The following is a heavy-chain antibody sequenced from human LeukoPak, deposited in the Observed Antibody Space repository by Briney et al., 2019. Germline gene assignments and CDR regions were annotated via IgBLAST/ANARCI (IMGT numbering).Heavy chain of an antibody. J-gene: IGHJ4*02. CDR1: GFTVSHNY. CDR3: ASFSLEWFTFDY. CDR2: IYSGGNT. Sequence: GGSLRLPCAASGFTVSHNYMSWVRQAPGKGLEWVSVIYSGGNTYYADSVKGRFTISRDNSKNTLYLQMNSLRVEDTAVYYCASFSLEWFTFDYWGQGTLVTVSS. D-gene: IGHD3-3*01. V-gene: IGHV3-53*01.